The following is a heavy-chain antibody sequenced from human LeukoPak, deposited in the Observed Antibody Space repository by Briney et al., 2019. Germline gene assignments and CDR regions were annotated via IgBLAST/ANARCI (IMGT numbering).Heavy chain of an antibody. J-gene: IGHJ5*02. D-gene: IGHD3-22*01. CDR2: INHSGST. V-gene: IGHV4-34*01. Sequence: SETLSLTCAVYGGSFSGYYWSWIRQPPGKGLEWIGEINHSGSTNYNPSLKSRVTISVDTSKNQFSLKLSSVTAADTAVYYCARNPYYCDSSGYYNWFDPWGQGTLVTVSS. CDR3: ARNPYYCDSSGYYNWFDP. CDR1: GGSFSGYY.